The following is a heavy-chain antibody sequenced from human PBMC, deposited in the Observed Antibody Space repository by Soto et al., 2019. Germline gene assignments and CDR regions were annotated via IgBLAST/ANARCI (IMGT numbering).Heavy chain of an antibody. CDR2: IYYSGST. D-gene: IGHD4-17*01. Sequence: SETLSLTWTVSDGYISSGDYYWSWIRQPPGKGLEWIGYIYYSGSTYYNPSLKSRVTISVDTSKNQFSLKLSSVTAADTAVYYCARARDYGGNVDYWGQGTLVTVSS. CDR3: ARARDYGGNVDY. CDR1: DGYISSGDYY. V-gene: IGHV4-30-4*01. J-gene: IGHJ4*02.